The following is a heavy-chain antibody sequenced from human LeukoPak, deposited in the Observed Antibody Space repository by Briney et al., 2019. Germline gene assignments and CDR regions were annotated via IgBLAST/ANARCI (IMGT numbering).Heavy chain of an antibody. CDR1: GYTFTSYY. CDR3: ARAVVPAAMGAVYYYMDV. V-gene: IGHV1-46*01. J-gene: IGHJ6*03. D-gene: IGHD2-2*01. CDR2: INPSGGST. Sequence: GASVKVSCKASGYTFTSYYMHWVRQAPGQGLEWMGIINPSGGSTSHAQKFQGRVTMTRDMSTSTVYMELSSLRSEDTAVYYCARAVVPAAMGAVYYYMDVWGKGTTVTVS.